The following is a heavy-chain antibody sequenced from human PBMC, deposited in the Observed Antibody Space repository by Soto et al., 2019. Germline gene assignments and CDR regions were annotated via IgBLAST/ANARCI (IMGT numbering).Heavy chain of an antibody. Sequence: GGSLRLSCAASGFTFSRYGMHWVRQAPGKGLEWVAVISYDGSNKYYADSVKGRFTISRDNSKNTLYLQMNSLRAEDTAVYYCAKDKPRYIAAAGLFDYWGQGTLVTVSS. V-gene: IGHV3-30*18. CDR3: AKDKPRYIAAAGLFDY. J-gene: IGHJ4*02. CDR1: GFTFSRYG. CDR2: ISYDGSNK. D-gene: IGHD6-13*01.